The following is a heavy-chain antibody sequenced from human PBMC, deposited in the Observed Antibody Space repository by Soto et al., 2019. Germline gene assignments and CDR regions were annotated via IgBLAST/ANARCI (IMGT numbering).Heavy chain of an antibody. CDR1: GGSISSSSYY. CDR2: IYYSGST. CDR3: ARGGSSSWHHEFDY. J-gene: IGHJ4*02. D-gene: IGHD6-13*01. V-gene: IGHV4-39*07. Sequence: PSETLSLTCTVSGGSISSSSYYWGWIRQPPGKGLEWIGRIYYSGSTYYNPSLKSRVTISVDTSKNQFSLKLSSVTAADTAVYYCARGGSSSWHHEFDYWGQGTLVTVSS.